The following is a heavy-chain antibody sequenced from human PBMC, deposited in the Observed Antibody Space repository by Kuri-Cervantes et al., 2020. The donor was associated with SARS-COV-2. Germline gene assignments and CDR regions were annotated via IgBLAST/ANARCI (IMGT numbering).Heavy chain of an antibody. D-gene: IGHD1-1*01. V-gene: IGHV4-39*01. J-gene: IGHJ4*02. CDR3: ARLFSPWSVVGDY. CDR1: GDSISSSSYY. CDR2: IYYSGST. Sequence: SETLSLTCTASGDSISSSSYYWGWIRQPPGKGLEWIGTIYYSGSTDYNPSLKSRVTISVDTSKNQFSLKLRSVTATDTAVYYCARLFSPWSVVGDYWGQGTLVTVSS.